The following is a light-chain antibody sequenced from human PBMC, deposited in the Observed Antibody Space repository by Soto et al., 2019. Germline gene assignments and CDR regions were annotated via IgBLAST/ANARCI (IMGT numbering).Light chain of an antibody. J-gene: IGLJ1*01. CDR3: TSYTSISTYV. CDR1: SSDVGAYNY. V-gene: IGLV2-14*01. CDR2: DVT. Sequence: QSALTQPASVSGPPGQSITISCTGTSSDVGAYNYVSWYQHHPGKDPRLVIYDVTNRPSGISDRFSGSKSGNTASLTISGLLAEDEADYYFTSYTSISTYVFGTGTKVTVL.